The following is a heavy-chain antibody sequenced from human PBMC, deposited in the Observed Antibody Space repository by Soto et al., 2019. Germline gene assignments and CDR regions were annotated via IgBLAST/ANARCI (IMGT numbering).Heavy chain of an antibody. Sequence: EVQLVESGGGLVQPGGSLRLSCAASGFTVSSNYMSWVRQAPGKGLEWVSVIYSGGSTYYADSVKGRFTISRDNSKNTLHLQMNSLRAEDTAVYYCARGRYDFWSGYYYWGQGTLVTVSS. D-gene: IGHD3-3*01. J-gene: IGHJ4*02. CDR2: IYSGGST. CDR3: ARGRYDFWSGYYY. V-gene: IGHV3-66*01. CDR1: GFTVSSNY.